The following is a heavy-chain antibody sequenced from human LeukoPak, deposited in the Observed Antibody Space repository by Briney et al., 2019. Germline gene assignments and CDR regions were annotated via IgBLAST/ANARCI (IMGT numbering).Heavy chain of an antibody. J-gene: IGHJ4*02. CDR1: GFTFSSYG. D-gene: IGHD4-23*01. CDR3: AKDGGSTVVTPTYYFDY. CDR2: ISYDGSNK. Sequence: GGSLRLSCAASGFTFSSYGMHWVRQAPGKGLEWVAVISYDGSNKYYADSVKGRFTISRDNSKNTLYLQMNSLRAEDTAVYYCAKDGGSTVVTPTYYFDYWGQGTLVTVSS. V-gene: IGHV3-30*18.